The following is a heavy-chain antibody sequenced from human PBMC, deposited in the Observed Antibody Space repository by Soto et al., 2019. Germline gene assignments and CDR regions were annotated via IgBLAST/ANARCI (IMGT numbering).Heavy chain of an antibody. CDR2: ISAYNGNT. V-gene: IGHV1-18*01. J-gene: IGHJ6*02. D-gene: IGHD6-13*01. Sequence: QVQLVQSGAEVKKPGASVKVSCKASGYTFASYGISWVRQAPGQGLEWMGWISAYNGNTNYAQKLQGRVTMTTDTSTSTAYMEPRSLRSDDTAVYYCASFSIAAADPYGMDVWGQGTTVTVPS. CDR3: ASFSIAAADPYGMDV. CDR1: GYTFASYG.